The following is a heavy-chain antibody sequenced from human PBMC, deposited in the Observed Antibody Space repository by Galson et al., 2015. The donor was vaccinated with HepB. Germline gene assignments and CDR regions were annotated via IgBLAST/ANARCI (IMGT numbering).Heavy chain of an antibody. CDR2: VKSKADGGTT. D-gene: IGHD5-18*01. J-gene: IGHJ6*03. Sequence: SLRLSCADTRFIFTDAWMNWVRQTPGKGLEWVGRVKSKADGGTTDYAAPVKGRFTISRDDSKNMVYLQMNSLRIDDTAVYYCSADQRFSSGYPPRYYYYMDIWGGGTTVTVSS. CDR1: RFIFTDAW. CDR3: SADQRFSSGYPPRYYYYMDI. V-gene: IGHV3-15*07.